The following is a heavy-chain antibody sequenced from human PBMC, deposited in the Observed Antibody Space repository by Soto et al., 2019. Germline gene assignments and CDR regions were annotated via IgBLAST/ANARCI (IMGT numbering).Heavy chain of an antibody. J-gene: IGHJ5*01. V-gene: IGHV1-18*01. D-gene: IGHD2-8*01. CDR2: VSGYNYNT. CDR3: GRSSSMLGAGWSDS. CDR1: GYSFRSYG. Sequence: QVQLEQSGSEVKKSGASVKVSCKASGYSFRSYGINWVRQAPGQGLEWIGWVSGYNYNTKYAQKLQGRITVTTDTSTNTAYMELRSLRSDDTAVYYCGRSSSMLGAGWSDSWGRGTLVTVSS.